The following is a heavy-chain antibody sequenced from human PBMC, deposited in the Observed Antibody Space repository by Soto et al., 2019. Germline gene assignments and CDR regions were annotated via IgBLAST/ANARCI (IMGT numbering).Heavy chain of an antibody. J-gene: IGHJ3*02. CDR2: IYYSGST. CDR3: ARHWDSSGYHDAFDI. CDR1: GGSISSYY. Sequence: PSETLSLTCTVSGGSISSYYWSWIRQPPGKGLEWIGYIYYSGSTNYNPSLKSRVTISVDTSKNQFSLKLSSVTAADTAVYYCARHWDSSGYHDAFDIWGQGTMVT. D-gene: IGHD3-22*01. V-gene: IGHV4-59*08.